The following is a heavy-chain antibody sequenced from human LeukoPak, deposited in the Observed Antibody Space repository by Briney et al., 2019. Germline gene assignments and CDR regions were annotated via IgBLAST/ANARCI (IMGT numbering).Heavy chain of an antibody. Sequence: GRSLRLSCAASGFTFGSYAMHWVRQAPGKGLEWVAVISYDGSNKYYADSVKGRFTISRDNSKNTLYLQMNSLRAEDTAVYYCAREGKKVYEQWLVTYYYYYMDVWGKGTTVTVSS. D-gene: IGHD6-19*01. CDR2: ISYDGSNK. V-gene: IGHV3-30-3*01. J-gene: IGHJ6*03. CDR3: AREGKKVYEQWLVTYYYYYMDV. CDR1: GFTFGSYA.